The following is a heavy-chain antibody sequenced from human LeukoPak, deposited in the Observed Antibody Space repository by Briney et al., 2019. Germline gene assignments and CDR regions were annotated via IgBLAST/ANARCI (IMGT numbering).Heavy chain of an antibody. Sequence: GRSLTLSCAASGFTFNSFGMHWVRQAPGKGLEWVAVIWYDASNKYYADSVKGRFTISRDNSKNTLFLQMNSLRDDDSAVYYCARSAGGSHYDWFDPWGQGTLVTVSS. V-gene: IGHV3-33*01. D-gene: IGHD1-26*01. J-gene: IGHJ5*02. CDR3: ARSAGGSHYDWFDP. CDR1: GFTFNSFG. CDR2: IWYDASNK.